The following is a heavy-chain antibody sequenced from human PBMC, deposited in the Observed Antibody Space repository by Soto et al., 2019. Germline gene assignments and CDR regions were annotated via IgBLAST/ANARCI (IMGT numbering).Heavy chain of an antibody. CDR1: GYTFTNYG. V-gene: IGHV1-18*01. D-gene: IGHD2-2*01. Sequence: QVQLVQSGVEAKKPGASVKVSCQASGYTFTNYGITWLRQAPGQGLEWMGWVSAYNRNTNYAQRFQDRVTMTTDTSTRTAYMELRNLKSDDTAIYFGARERQYEPLLYWGQGTLVTVSS. CDR2: VSAYNRNT. J-gene: IGHJ4*02. CDR3: ARERQYEPLLY.